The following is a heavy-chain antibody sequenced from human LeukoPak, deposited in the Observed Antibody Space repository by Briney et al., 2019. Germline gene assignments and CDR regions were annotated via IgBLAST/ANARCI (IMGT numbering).Heavy chain of an antibody. Sequence: ASVKVSCKASGYTFTNYGVSWVRQAPGQGLEWMGWISAYNGNTDYAQKLQGRVTMTTDTSTSTAYMELSSLRSEDTAVYYCARDTEYSSSSIAFDIWGQGTMVTVSS. CDR2: ISAYNGNT. D-gene: IGHD6-6*01. CDR1: GYTFTNYG. CDR3: ARDTEYSSSSIAFDI. V-gene: IGHV1-18*01. J-gene: IGHJ3*02.